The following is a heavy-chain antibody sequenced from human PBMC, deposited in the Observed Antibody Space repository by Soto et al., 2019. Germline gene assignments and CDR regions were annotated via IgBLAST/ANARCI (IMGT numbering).Heavy chain of an antibody. J-gene: IGHJ4*02. CDR2: IYYSGST. CDR1: GGSISSYY. CDR3: ARLRWCATAVDGSFDY. Sequence: SETLSLTCTVAGGSISSYYWSWIRQPPGKGLEWSGYIYYSGSTNYNPSLKSRVTISVDTSKNQFSLKLSSVTAAATAVYYCARLRWCATAVDGSFDYWGQGPLVTVSS. D-gene: IGHD2-21*01. V-gene: IGHV4-59*08.